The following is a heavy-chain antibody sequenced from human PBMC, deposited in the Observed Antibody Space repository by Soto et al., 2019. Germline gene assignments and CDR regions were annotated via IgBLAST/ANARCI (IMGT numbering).Heavy chain of an antibody. CDR2: ISGSGGST. J-gene: IGHJ1*01. Sequence: GGSLRLSCAASAFTFSSYGMSWVRQAPGKGLEWVSVISGSGGSTYYADSVRGRFTLSRDNSKNTVYLQMNSLRAEDTAVYYCAKDSPVGVPLLRDLHDWGQGTLVTVSS. D-gene: IGHD3-9*01. CDR1: AFTFSSYG. V-gene: IGHV3-23*01. CDR3: AKDSPVGVPLLRDLHD.